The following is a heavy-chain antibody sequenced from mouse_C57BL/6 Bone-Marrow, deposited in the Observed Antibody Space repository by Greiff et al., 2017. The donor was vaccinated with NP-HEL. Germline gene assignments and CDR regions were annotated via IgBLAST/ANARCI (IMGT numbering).Heavy chain of an antibody. V-gene: IGHV14-3*01. CDR2: IDPANGNT. Sequence: VQLQQSVAELVRPGASVKLSCTASGFNIKNTYMHWVKQRPEQGLEWIGRIDPANGNTKYAPKFQGKATITADTSSNTAYLQLSSLTSGDTASYYCARKGISTTVVVRGYFDYWGQGTTLTVSS. J-gene: IGHJ2*01. CDR3: ARKGISTTVVVRGYFDY. D-gene: IGHD1-1*01. CDR1: GFNIKNTY.